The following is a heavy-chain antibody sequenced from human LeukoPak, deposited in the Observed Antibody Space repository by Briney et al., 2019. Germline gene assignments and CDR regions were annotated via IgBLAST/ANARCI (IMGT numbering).Heavy chain of an antibody. V-gene: IGHV3-21*04. CDR3: ARGFGQDGPFYYYYYGMDV. CDR1: GFTFSSYS. J-gene: IGHJ6*02. Sequence: PGGSLRLSCAASGFTFSSYSMNWVRQAPGKGLEWVSSISSSSSYIYYADSVKGRFTISRDNAKNSLYLQMNSLRAEDTAVYYCARGFGQDGPFYYYYYGMDVWGQGTTVTVSS. D-gene: IGHD2-15*01. CDR2: ISSSSSYI.